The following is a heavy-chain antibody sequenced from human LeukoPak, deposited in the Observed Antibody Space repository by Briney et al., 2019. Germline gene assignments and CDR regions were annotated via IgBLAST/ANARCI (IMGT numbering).Heavy chain of an antibody. CDR3: ARTQEMATIRGDAFDI. V-gene: IGHV4-30-4*07. Sequence: SETLSLTCAVSGGSISSGGYSWSWIRQPPGKGLEWIGYIYYSGSTYYNPSLKSRVTISVDTSKNQFSLKLSSVTAADTAVYYCARTQEMATIRGDAFDIWGQGTMVTVSS. CDR1: GGSISSGGYS. CDR2: IYYSGST. J-gene: IGHJ3*02. D-gene: IGHD5-24*01.